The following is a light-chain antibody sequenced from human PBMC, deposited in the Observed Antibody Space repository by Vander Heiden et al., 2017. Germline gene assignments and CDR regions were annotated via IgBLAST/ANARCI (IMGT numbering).Light chain of an antibody. CDR1: SSDVGGYDL. CDR2: EVT. V-gene: IGLV2-23*02. CDR3: CSYAGSYSWV. J-gene: IGLJ3*02. Sequence: QSALTQPASVSGSPGPSITISCTGTSSDVGGYDLVSCYQQHPGKAPKLMIYEVTKWPSGVSNRSSGSKSGNTASLTISGLQAEDEADYYCCSYAGSYSWVFGGGTKLTVL.